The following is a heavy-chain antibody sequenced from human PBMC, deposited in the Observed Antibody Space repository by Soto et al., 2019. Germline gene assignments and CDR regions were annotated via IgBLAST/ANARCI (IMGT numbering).Heavy chain of an antibody. D-gene: IGHD6-13*01. V-gene: IGHV4-31*02. J-gene: IGHJ4*02. CDR2: IYTTGTT. Sequence: SETLSLTCTVSGDSMSTGGYYWTWIRQHPGKGLEWIGHIYTTGTTYYSPSLKSQVTMSIDNSSNRFSLNQSSVTAADTAVYYCSRGRGSTPLRDWGPGALVTAPQ. CDR1: GDSMSTGGYY. CDR3: SRGRGSTPLRD.